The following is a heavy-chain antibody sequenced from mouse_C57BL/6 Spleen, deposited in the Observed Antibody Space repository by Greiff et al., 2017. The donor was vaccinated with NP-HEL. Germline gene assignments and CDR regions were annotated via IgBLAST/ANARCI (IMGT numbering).Heavy chain of an antibody. CDR3: ARSWVTGTFDY. CDR2: INPSSGYT. Sequence: VQLQQSGAELARPGASVKMSCKASGYTFTSYTMHWVKQRPGQGLEWIGYINPSSGYTKYNQKFKDKATLTADKSSSTAYMQLSSLTSEDSAVYYCARSWVTGTFDYWGQGTTLTVSS. J-gene: IGHJ2*01. CDR1: GYTFTSYT. V-gene: IGHV1-4*01. D-gene: IGHD4-1*01.